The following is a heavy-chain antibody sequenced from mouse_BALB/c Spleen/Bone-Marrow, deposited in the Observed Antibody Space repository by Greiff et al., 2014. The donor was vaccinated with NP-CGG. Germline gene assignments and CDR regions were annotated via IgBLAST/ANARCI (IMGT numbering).Heavy chain of an antibody. J-gene: IGHJ1*01. CDR3: ARQDYYGSSPHWYFDV. V-gene: IGHV5-9-3*01. D-gene: IGHD1-1*01. CDR1: GFTFSSYA. CDR2: ISSGGSYT. Sequence: VQLQQSGGGLVKPGGSLKLSCAASGFTFSSYAMSWVRQTPEKRLEWAATISSGGSYTYYADSVKGRFTFSRDTAKNTLYLQMSSLRSEDTAIYYCARQDYYGSSPHWYFDVWGAGTTVTVSS.